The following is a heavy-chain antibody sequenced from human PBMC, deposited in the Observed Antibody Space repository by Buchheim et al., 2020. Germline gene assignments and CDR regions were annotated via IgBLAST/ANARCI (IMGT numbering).Heavy chain of an antibody. V-gene: IGHV3-21*01. D-gene: IGHD3-22*01. CDR2: ISSSSSYI. CDR3: ARDLAHFYDSSGYVRWYFDL. CDR1: GFTFSSYS. Sequence: EVQLVESGGGLVKPGGSLRLSCAASGFTFSSYSMNWVRQAPGKGLEWVSSISSSSSYIYYADSVKGRSTISRDNAKNSLYLQMNSLRAEDTAVYYCARDLAHFYDSSGYVRWYFDLWGRGTL. J-gene: IGHJ2*01.